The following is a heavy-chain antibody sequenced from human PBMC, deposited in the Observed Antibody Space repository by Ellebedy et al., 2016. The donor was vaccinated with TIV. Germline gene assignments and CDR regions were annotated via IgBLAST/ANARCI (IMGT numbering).Heavy chain of an antibody. Sequence: GGSLRLXXAASGFSFSTYSMHWVRQAPGKGLMCVSRLNGDGRGAAYADSVKGRFTISRDNAKNTLYLEMNNLRVEDSALYYCARGSYYAMDVWGQGTTVTVSS. J-gene: IGHJ6*02. CDR3: ARGSYYAMDV. CDR1: GFSFSTYS. V-gene: IGHV3-74*01. CDR2: LNGDGRGA.